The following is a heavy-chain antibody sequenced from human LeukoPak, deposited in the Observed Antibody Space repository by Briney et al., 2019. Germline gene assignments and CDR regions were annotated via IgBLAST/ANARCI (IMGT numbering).Heavy chain of an antibody. CDR1: GYSISSGYY. V-gene: IGHV4-4*07. J-gene: IGHJ4*02. CDR2: IYTSGST. CDR3: AREVGAHFDY. Sequence: PSETLSLTCTVSGYSISSGYYWSWIRQPAGKGLEWIGRIYTSGSTNYNPSLKSRVTMSVDTSKNQFALKLSSVTAADTAVYYCAREVGAHFDYWGQGTLATVSS. D-gene: IGHD1-26*01.